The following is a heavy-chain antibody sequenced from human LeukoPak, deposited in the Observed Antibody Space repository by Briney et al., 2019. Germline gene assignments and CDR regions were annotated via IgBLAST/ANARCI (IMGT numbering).Heavy chain of an antibody. D-gene: IGHD1-14*01. CDR2: IIPIFGTA. V-gene: IGHV1-69*06. CDR1: GGTFSSYA. Sequence: ASVKVSCKASGGTFSSYAISWVRQAPGQGLEWMGGIIPIFGTANYAQKFQGRVTITADKSTSTAYMELSSLRSEDTAVYYCARVPGGDYDDYWGQGTLVTVSS. J-gene: IGHJ4*02. CDR3: ARVPGGDYDDY.